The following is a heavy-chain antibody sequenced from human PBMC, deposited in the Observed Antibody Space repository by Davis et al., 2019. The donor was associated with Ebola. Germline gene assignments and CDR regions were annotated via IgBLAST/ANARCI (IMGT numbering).Heavy chain of an antibody. J-gene: IGHJ4*02. CDR1: GGSISSSSYY. D-gene: IGHD2-2*02. CDR3: ARDDPRKGYCSSTSCYRPADY. V-gene: IGHV4-39*07. Sequence: SETLSLTCTVSGGSISSSSYYWGWIRQPPGKGLEWIGSIYYSGSTYYNPSLKSRVTISVDTSKNQFSLKLSSVTAADTAVYYCARDDPRKGYCSSTSCYRPADYWGQGTLVTVSS. CDR2: IYYSGST.